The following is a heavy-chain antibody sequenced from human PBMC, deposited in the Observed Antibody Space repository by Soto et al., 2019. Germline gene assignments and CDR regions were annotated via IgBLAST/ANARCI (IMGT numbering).Heavy chain of an antibody. CDR2: MNPNSGNT. CDR1: GYTFSSYD. J-gene: IGHJ4*02. D-gene: IGHD3-10*01. CDR3: ARERGVISLDY. Sequence: QGQLVPSGAEVKTPGASVKVSCKASGYTFSSYDINWVRQATGLGLEWMGWMNPNSGNTYYAQEFQGRVTITSYTSIRTAYRELSSLRSEDTAVYYCARERGVISLDYWGQGTLVTVSS. V-gene: IGHV1-8*01.